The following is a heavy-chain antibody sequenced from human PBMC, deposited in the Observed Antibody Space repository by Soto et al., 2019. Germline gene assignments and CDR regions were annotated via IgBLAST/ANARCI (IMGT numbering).Heavy chain of an antibody. D-gene: IGHD2-2*02. Sequence: ASVKVSCKASGYRFTDHYMHWVRQAPGQGLEWMGWISPNSGGTKSAQQFQGRVTMTRDTSTSTAYMELNRLRFDDTAVYYCARGKEIPDYWNFDLWGRGTLVTVSS. V-gene: IGHV1-2*02. CDR3: ARGKEIPDYWNFDL. CDR2: ISPNSGGT. J-gene: IGHJ2*01. CDR1: GYRFTDHY.